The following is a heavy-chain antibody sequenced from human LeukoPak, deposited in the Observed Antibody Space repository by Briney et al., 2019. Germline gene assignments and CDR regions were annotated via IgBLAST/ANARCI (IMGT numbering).Heavy chain of an antibody. V-gene: IGHV1-18*01. Sequence: ASVKVSCKASGYTFSSYGISWVRQAPGQGLEWMGWIATYNGKTKYAEKVQGRVTMTTDTSTTTAYMELRTLRSDDTAVYYCARDMVGLAADGNWFDPWGQGTLVIVSS. CDR1: GYTFSSYG. J-gene: IGHJ5*02. CDR2: IATYNGKT. CDR3: ARDMVGLAADGNWFDP. D-gene: IGHD6-13*01.